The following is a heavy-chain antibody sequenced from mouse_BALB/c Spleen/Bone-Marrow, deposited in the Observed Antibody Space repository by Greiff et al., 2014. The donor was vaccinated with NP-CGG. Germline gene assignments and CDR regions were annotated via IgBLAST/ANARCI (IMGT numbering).Heavy chain of an antibody. D-gene: IGHD1-1*01. CDR1: GFTFTEYY. Sequence: EVKLVESGGGLVQPGGSLRLSCATSGFTFTEYYMSWVRQPPGKALEWLGFISTKANGYTTEYSASVKGRFTISRGNSQSILYLQKNTLGAEDSAAYYCARGGIYGSSYWYFDVWGAGTTVTVSS. V-gene: IGHV7-3*02. CDR3: ARGGIYGSSYWYFDV. CDR2: ISTKANGYTT. J-gene: IGHJ1*01.